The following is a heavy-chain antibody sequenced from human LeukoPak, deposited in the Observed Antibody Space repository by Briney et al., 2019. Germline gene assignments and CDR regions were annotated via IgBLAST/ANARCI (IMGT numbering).Heavy chain of an antibody. D-gene: IGHD3-3*01. Sequence: GASVKVSCKASGYTFTGYYMHWVRQAPGQGLEWMGWISAYNGNTNYAQKLQGRVTMTTDTSTSTAYVELRSLRSDDTAVYYCARDLEAGGYFDYWGQGTLVTVSS. CDR3: ARDLEAGGYFDY. V-gene: IGHV1-18*04. CDR1: GYTFTGYY. CDR2: ISAYNGNT. J-gene: IGHJ4*02.